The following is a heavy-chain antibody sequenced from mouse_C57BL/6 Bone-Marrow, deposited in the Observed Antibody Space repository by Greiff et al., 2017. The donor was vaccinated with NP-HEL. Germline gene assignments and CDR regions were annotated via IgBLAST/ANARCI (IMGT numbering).Heavy chain of an antibody. CDR1: GYTFTSYW. CDR3: ANSSNYAMYY. V-gene: IGHV1-64*01. CDR2: IHPNSGST. Sequence: QVQLKQPGAELVKPGASVKLSCKASGYTFTSYWMHWVKQRPGQGLEWIGMIHPNSGSTNYNEKFKSKATLTVDKSSSTAYMQLSSLTSEDSAVCYCANSSNYAMYYWGRGNSVPVTS. J-gene: IGHJ4*01. D-gene: IGHD1-1*01.